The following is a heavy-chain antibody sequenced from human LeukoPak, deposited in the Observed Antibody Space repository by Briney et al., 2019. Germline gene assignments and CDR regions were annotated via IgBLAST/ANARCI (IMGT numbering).Heavy chain of an antibody. D-gene: IGHD5-12*01. CDR3: GRADVRGYSRYERFYFYYYMDV. V-gene: IGHV1-8*01. Sequence: GASVKVSCKASVYTFTSYDINWVRQATGQGLEWMGWMNPNSGNTGYEQKFQGRGTMTRNNYIRTAYMEVSSVRAEDTAVYYCGRADVRGYSRYERFYFYYYMDVWGKGTSVTVSS. J-gene: IGHJ6*03. CDR1: VYTFTSYD. CDR2: MNPNSGNT.